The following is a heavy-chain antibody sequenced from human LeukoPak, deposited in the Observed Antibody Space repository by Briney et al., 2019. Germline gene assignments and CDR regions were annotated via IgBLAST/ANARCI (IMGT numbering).Heavy chain of an antibody. V-gene: IGHV3-7*01. CDR3: TKDLNHDSSG. J-gene: IGHJ4*02. CDR2: IKTDGSAK. D-gene: IGHD3-22*01. Sequence: AGGSLRLSCEASASLSGYAMSWVRQAPGKGLECVANIKTDGSAKYYPDSVKGRFTVSRDNAKNSLYLQMNNMRVEDTAIYYCTKDLNHDSSGWGQGTLVTVSS. CDR1: ASLSGYA.